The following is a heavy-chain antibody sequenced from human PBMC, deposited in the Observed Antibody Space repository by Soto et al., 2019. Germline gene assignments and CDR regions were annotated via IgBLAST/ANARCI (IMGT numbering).Heavy chain of an antibody. Sequence: SETLSLTCAVSGGSISSSNWWSWVRQPPGKGLEWIGYIYYSGSTNYNPSLKSRVTISVDTSKNQFSLKLSSVTAADTAVYYCARQGELSPLDYWGQGTLVTVSS. V-gene: IGHV4-4*02. CDR1: GGSISSSNW. CDR3: ARQGELSPLDY. D-gene: IGHD1-7*01. J-gene: IGHJ4*02. CDR2: IYYSGST.